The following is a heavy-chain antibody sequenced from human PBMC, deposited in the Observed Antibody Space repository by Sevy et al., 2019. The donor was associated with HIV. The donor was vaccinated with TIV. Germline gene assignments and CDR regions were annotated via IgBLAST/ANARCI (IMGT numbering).Heavy chain of an antibody. CDR3: AREGCTNPYDY. J-gene: IGHJ4*02. V-gene: IGHV3-23*01. CDR1: GFTFSKYS. CDR2: LSFVCGEI. D-gene: IGHD2-8*01. Sequence: GGSLRLSCAASGFTFSKYSMSWVRQPPGKGLEWVSTLSFVCGEINYADSVKGRFTISRDNSKSSVYVQMNNLRPEDTAVYYCAREGCTNPYDYWGQGTLVTVSS.